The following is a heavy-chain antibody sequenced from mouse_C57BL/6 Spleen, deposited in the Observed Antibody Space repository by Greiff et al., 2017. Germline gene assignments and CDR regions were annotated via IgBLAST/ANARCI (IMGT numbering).Heavy chain of an antibody. V-gene: IGHV1-82*01. CDR1: GYAFSSSW. CDR3: ARPLYYGNYVGYFDV. D-gene: IGHD2-1*01. J-gene: IGHJ1*03. CDR2: IYPGDGDT. Sequence: QVQLKESGPELVKPGASVKISCKASGYAFSSSWMNWVKPRPGKGLEWIGRIYPGDGDTNYNGKFKGKATLTADKSSSTAYMQLSSLTSEDSAVYFCARPLYYGNYVGYFDVWGTGTTVTVSS.